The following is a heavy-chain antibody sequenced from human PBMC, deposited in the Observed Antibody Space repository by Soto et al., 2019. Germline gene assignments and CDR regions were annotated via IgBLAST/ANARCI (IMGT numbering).Heavy chain of an antibody. CDR2: IYWNDDK. D-gene: IGHD6-19*01. CDR1: GFSLRTSGVG. J-gene: IGHJ5*02. CDR3: AKSGSSGWYGWFDP. V-gene: IGHV2-5*01. Sequence: QITLKESGPTLVKPTQTLTLTCIFSGFSLRTSGVGVGWIRQPPGKARQWLGFIYWNDDKRYSPSLKSRLTITKDASKNQVGLTMTNMDPVDTATYYCAKSGSSGWYGWFDPWGQGTLVTVSS.